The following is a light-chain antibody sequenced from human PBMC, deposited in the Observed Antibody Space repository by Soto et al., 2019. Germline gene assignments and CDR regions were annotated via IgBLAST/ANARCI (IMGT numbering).Light chain of an antibody. CDR3: SSYTSSSTLYV. CDR2: EVS. CDR1: SSAVGGYNY. J-gene: IGLJ1*01. Sequence: SFLSPPAPVSGSPGESIPVSCTGTSSAVGGYNYVSWYQQHPGKAPKLMIYEVSNRPSGVSNRFSGSKSGNTASLTISGLQAEDEADYYCSSYTSSSTLYVFGTGTKGT. V-gene: IGLV2-14*01.